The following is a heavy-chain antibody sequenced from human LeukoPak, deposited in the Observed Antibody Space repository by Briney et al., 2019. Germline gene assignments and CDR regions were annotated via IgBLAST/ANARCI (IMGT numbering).Heavy chain of an antibody. CDR1: GGTFSSYA. CDR2: IIPIFGTA. J-gene: IGHJ4*02. CDR3: ARASPPYYYDSSGYYFDY. D-gene: IGHD3-22*01. Sequence: SVKVSCKASGGTFSSYAISWVRQAPGQGLEGMGGIIPIFGTANYAQKFQGRVTITTDESTSTAYMELSSLRSEDTAVYYCARASPPYYYDSSGYYFDYWGQGTLVTVSS. V-gene: IGHV1-69*05.